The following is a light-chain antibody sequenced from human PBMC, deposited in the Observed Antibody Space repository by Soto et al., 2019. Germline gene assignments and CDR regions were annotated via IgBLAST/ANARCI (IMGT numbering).Light chain of an antibody. V-gene: IGKV1-27*01. Sequence: DIQMTQSPSTLSASVGDRVTITCRASQGISNYLAWYQQKPGKVPRLLIYAASTLQAGVPSRFSGSGSGTDFTITISSLQPEYAATYYCQNYKRAETFGQGTKVEIK. CDR3: QNYKRAET. CDR2: AAS. J-gene: IGKJ1*01. CDR1: QGISNY.